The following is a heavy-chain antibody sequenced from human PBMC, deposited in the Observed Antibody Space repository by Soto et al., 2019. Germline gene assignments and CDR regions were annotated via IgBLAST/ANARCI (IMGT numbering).Heavy chain of an antibody. CDR3: VRDGTKTLRDWFDP. D-gene: IGHD1-1*01. Sequence: PSETLSLTCTVSGASISGFYWSWIRKSAGKGLEWIGRIYATGTTDYNPSLKSRIMMSVDTSKKQFSLKLRSVTAADTAVYYCVRDGTKTLRDWFDPWGQGISVTVSS. CDR2: IYATGTT. V-gene: IGHV4-4*07. J-gene: IGHJ5*02. CDR1: GASISGFY.